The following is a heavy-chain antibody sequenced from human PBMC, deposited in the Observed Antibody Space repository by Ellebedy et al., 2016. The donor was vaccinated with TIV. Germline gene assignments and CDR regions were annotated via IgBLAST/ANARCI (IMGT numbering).Heavy chain of an antibody. CDR3: ARVSYCGGDCYVDAFDI. CDR2: IYSGGTP. J-gene: IGHJ3*02. Sequence: GESLKISCAASGFTVSSNYMSWVRQAPGKGLEWVSVIYSGGTPYYADSVKGRFTISRHNSKNLLFLQMNSLTTEDTAVYYCARVSYCGGDCYVDAFDIWGQGTMVAVSS. D-gene: IGHD2-21*02. CDR1: GFTVSSNY. V-gene: IGHV3-53*04.